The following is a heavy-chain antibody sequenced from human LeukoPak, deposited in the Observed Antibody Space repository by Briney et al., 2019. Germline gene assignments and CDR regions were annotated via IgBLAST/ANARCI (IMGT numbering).Heavy chain of an antibody. CDR1: GYTFTGYY. V-gene: IGHV1-2*02. CDR3: AIYNSVSYERRGVFDAFDI. J-gene: IGHJ3*02. D-gene: IGHD1-26*01. CDR2: INPNSGGT. Sequence: GASVKVSCKASGYTFTGYYMHWVRQAPGQGLEWVGWINPNSGGTIYAQKFQGRVTMTRDTSISTAYMELSRLRSDDTAMYYCAIYNSVSYERRGVFDAFDIWGQGTMVTVCS.